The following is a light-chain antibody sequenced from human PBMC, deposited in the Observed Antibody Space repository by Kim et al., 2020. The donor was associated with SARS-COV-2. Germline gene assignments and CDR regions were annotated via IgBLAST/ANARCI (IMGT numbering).Light chain of an antibody. V-gene: IGLV2-14*03. CDR3: SSYTSSNTPV. Sequence: GQSITISCTGTSSDIGGYNYVSWYQQHPGKAPKLMIYDVSNRPSGVSTRFSGSKSGNTASLTISGLQAEDEADYYCSSYTSSNTPVFGAGTKVTVL. CDR1: SSDIGGYNY. J-gene: IGLJ1*01. CDR2: DVS.